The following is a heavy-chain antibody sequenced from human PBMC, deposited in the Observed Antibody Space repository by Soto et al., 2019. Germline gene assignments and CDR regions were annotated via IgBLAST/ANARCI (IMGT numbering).Heavy chain of an antibody. D-gene: IGHD1-26*01. J-gene: IGHJ4*02. CDR1: GGSISSGDYY. CDR2: IYYSGNT. V-gene: IGHV4-30-4*01. CDR3: ARPSGSYLYYFDY. Sequence: PSETLSLTCTVSGGSISSGDYYWNWIRQPPGKGLEWIGNIYYSGNTDCNPSLKSRVTISVDTSKNQFSLKLSSVTAADTAVYYCARPSGSYLYYFDYWGQGTLVTVAS.